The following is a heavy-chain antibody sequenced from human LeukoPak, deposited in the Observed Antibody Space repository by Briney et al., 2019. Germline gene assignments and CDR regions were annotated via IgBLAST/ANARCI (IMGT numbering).Heavy chain of an antibody. J-gene: IGHJ3*02. CDR2: IYYSGST. Sequence: PSETLSLTCTVSGVSVSSGSYYWSWIRQPPGKGLEWIGYIYYSGSTNYNPSLKSRVTISVDTSKNQFSLKLSSVTAADTAVYYCASTYSVADAFDIWGQGTMVTVSS. CDR1: GVSVSSGSYY. D-gene: IGHD5/OR15-5a*01. V-gene: IGHV4-61*01. CDR3: ASTYSVADAFDI.